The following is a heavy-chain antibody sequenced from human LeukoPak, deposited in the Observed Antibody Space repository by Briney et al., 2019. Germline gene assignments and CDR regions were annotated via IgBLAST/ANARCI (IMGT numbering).Heavy chain of an antibody. D-gene: IGHD3-10*01. J-gene: IGHJ4*02. CDR2: ISGSGGST. CDR1: GFTFSSYA. Sequence: GGSLRLSCAASGFTFSSYAMSWVRQAPGKGLEWVSAISGSGGSTYYADSVKGRFTISRDNAKNTLYLQMNSLRAEDTAVYYCTRGWFGVDYWGQGTLVTVSS. CDR3: TRGWFGVDY. V-gene: IGHV3-23*01.